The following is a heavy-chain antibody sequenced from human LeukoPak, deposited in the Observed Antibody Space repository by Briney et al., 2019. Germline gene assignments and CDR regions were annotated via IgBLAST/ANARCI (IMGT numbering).Heavy chain of an antibody. Sequence: GGSLRLSCEASGFTFSNYWMSWVRQAPGKGLEWVANIKEDGSAQYYVDSVRGRFIISRDNAKSSHFLHMNGLRDEDTAVYYCARHAETAALFPTFDPWGQGTLVTVSS. V-gene: IGHV3-7*01. CDR1: GFTFSNYW. CDR3: ARHAETAALFPTFDP. CDR2: IKEDGSAQ. D-gene: IGHD2-15*01. J-gene: IGHJ5*02.